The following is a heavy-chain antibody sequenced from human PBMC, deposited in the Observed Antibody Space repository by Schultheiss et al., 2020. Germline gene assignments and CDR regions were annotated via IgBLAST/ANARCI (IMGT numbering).Heavy chain of an antibody. D-gene: IGHD2-8*02. CDR1: GGSFSGYY. CDR2: IYYSGST. V-gene: IGHV4-31*11. Sequence: SQTLSLTCAVYGGSFSGYYWSWIRQHPGKGLEWIGYIYYSGSTYYNPSLKSRVTISVDTSKNQFSLKLSSVTAADTAVYYCARGHCTGGVCNNWFDPWGQGTLVNVSS. CDR3: ARGHCTGGVCNNWFDP. J-gene: IGHJ5*02.